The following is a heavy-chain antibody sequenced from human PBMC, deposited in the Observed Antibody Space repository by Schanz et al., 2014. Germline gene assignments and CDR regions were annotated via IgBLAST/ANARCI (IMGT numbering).Heavy chain of an antibody. V-gene: IGHV4-59*08. CDR1: GGDIGNYY. Sequence: QVQLQESGPGLVKPSETLSLTCSVSGGDIGNYYWSWIRQPPGKGLEWIGYIHQSGGTNYNPSLKIRVTILVDPSKTQFSLRLPSLTAADTAVYYCAKFLYDDPSWGQGTLVTVSS. J-gene: IGHJ5*02. CDR2: IHQSGGT. CDR3: AKFLYDDPS. D-gene: IGHD3-3*01.